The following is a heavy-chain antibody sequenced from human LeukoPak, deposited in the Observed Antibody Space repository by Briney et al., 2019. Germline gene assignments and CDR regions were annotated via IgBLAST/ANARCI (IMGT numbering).Heavy chain of an antibody. D-gene: IGHD3-3*01. J-gene: IGHJ3*02. V-gene: IGHV3-7*01. CDR2: IKQDGSEK. Sequence: GGSLRLSCAASGFTFSSYGMHWVRQAPGKGLEWVANIKQDGSEKYYVDSVKGRFTISRDNAKNSLYLQMNSLRAEDTAVYYCARGQTYYDFWSGYYSSGAFDIWGQGTMVTVPS. CDR3: ARGQTYYDFWSGYYSSGAFDI. CDR1: GFTFSSYG.